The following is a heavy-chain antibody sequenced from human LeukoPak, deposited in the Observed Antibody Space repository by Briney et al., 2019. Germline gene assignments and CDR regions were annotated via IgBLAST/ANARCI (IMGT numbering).Heavy chain of an antibody. CDR2: ISGSGGST. J-gene: IGHJ4*02. V-gene: IGHV3-23*01. CDR1: GFTFSSYW. D-gene: IGHD4-17*01. Sequence: GGSLRLSCAASGFTFSSYWMSWVRQAPGKGLEWVSAISGSGGSTYYADSVKGRFTISRDNSKNTLYLQMNSLRAEDTAVYYCAKDPGGDYGVFDYWGQGTLVTVSS. CDR3: AKDPGGDYGVFDY.